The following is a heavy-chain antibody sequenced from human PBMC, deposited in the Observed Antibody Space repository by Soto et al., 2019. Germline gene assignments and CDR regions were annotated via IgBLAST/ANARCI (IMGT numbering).Heavy chain of an antibody. J-gene: IGHJ4*02. CDR3: EVGKTLTTRVL. V-gene: IGHV4-39*01. Sequence: SETLSLTCTVSGGSISSSSYYWGWIRQPPGKGLEWIGSIYYSGSTYYNPSLESRVTISVDTSKNQFSLKLSSVTAADTAVYYCEVGKTLTTRVLWGQGTLVTVSS. CDR2: IYYSGST. CDR1: GGSISSSSYY. D-gene: IGHD4-17*01.